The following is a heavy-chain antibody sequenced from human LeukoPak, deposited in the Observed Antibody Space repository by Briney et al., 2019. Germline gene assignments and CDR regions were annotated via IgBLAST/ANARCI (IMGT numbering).Heavy chain of an antibody. CDR1: GFTFDNYA. Sequence: GRSLRLSCAASGFTFDNYAMHWVRQAPGKGLEWVSGIAWNSGNTGFADSMKGRFTISRDNAENSLYLQMNSLTPEDTAFYFCAKDMNSYGSGSSYNPWGPFDSWGQGTLVTVSS. J-gene: IGHJ4*02. CDR3: AKDMNSYGSGSSYNPWGPFDS. CDR2: IAWNSGNT. V-gene: IGHV3-9*01. D-gene: IGHD3-10*01.